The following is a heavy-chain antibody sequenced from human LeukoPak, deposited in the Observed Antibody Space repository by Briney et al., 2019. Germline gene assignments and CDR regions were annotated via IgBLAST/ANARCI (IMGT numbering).Heavy chain of an antibody. J-gene: IGHJ6*02. CDR2: ISVYNGNT. Sequence: ASVKVSCKASGYTFASFGVSWVRQAPGQGLEWMAWISVYNGNTNIAQKFQGRVTMTTDTSTTTAYMELRSLRSDDTAVYYCARDIVVVVGSFYYGMDVWGQGTTVTVSS. CDR1: GYTFASFG. V-gene: IGHV1-18*01. D-gene: IGHD2-15*01. CDR3: ARDIVVVVGSFYYGMDV.